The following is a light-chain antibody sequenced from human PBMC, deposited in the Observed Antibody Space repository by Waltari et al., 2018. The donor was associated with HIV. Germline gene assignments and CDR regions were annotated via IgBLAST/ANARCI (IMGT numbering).Light chain of an antibody. Sequence: QSALTQPASVSGSPGQSITISCTGTSNDIGAYKSVSWYQHPPGDVPKLLISEITNRPSGVSHRFSGAKSGNTSSLTISGLQAEDEADFYCTSYTSISTLVFGTGTKVTVL. CDR2: EIT. CDR3: TSYTSISTLV. J-gene: IGLJ1*01. CDR1: SNDIGAYKS. V-gene: IGLV2-14*01.